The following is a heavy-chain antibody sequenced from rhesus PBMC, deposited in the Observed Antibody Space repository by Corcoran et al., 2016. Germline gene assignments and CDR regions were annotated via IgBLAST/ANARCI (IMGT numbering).Heavy chain of an antibody. CDR2: INVTSGST. V-gene: IGHV4-80*01. CDR1: GASISSYW. J-gene: IGHJ4*01. CDR3: AIPRRDY. Sequence: QVQLQESGPGLVKPSETLSFTCTVSGASISSYWWSWIRLPAGKGLEWIGGINVTSGSTNYKPYHKSRVTISRDTTKNQFSLKLSAVTAADTAVYYCAIPRRDYWGQGVLVTVSS.